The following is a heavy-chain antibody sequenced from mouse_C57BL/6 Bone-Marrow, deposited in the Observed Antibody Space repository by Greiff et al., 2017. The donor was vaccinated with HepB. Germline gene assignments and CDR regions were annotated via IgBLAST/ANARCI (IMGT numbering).Heavy chain of an antibody. J-gene: IGHJ2*01. CDR1: GYTFTDYY. D-gene: IGHD3-2*02. CDR3: ALTAQAPDY. Sequence: EVQLQQSGPELVKPGASVKISCKASGYTFTDYYMNWVKQSHGKSLEWIGDINPNNGGTSYNQKFKGKATLTVDKSSSTAYMELRSLTSEDSAVYYCALTAQAPDYWGQGTTLTVSS. CDR2: INPNNGGT. V-gene: IGHV1-26*01.